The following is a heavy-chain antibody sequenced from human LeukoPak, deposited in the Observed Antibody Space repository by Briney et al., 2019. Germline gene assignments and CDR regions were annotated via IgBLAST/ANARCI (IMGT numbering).Heavy chain of an antibody. D-gene: IGHD1-26*01. Sequence: GGSLRLSCAASGFTFSSYWMSWVRQAPGKGLEWISGISGSGASTYYADSVKGRFTISRDDSRNALYLQMNSLRGDDTAVYYCAKDVGKWESLHFFDYWGQGTLVTVSS. CDR3: AKDVGKWESLHFFDY. V-gene: IGHV3-23*01. CDR2: ISGSGAST. J-gene: IGHJ4*02. CDR1: GFTFSSYW.